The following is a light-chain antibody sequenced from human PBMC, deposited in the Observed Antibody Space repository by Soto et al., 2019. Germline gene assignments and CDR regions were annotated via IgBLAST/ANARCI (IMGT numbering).Light chain of an antibody. V-gene: IGKV3-20*01. J-gene: IGKJ1*01. CDR3: QQYGSSPRT. CDR1: QTVSTNY. CDR2: GAS. Sequence: EIVLTQSPGTLSLSPGEGATLSCRASQTVSTNYLAWYQQKPGQAPRLLIYGASKRATGIPDRFSGSGSGTDFTLTISGLEPEDFAVYCCQQYGSSPRTFGQGTKVDIK.